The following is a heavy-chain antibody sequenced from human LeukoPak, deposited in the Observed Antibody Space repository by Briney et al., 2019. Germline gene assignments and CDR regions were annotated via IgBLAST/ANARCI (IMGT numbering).Heavy chain of an antibody. CDR3: ARLAVAARTRRFDP. V-gene: IGHV1-8*01. CDR2: MNPNSGNT. CDR1: GYTFTSYD. J-gene: IGHJ5*02. D-gene: IGHD6-13*01. Sequence: ASVKVSCKASGYTFTSYDINWVRQATGQVLEWMGWMNPNSGNTGYAQKFQGRVTMTRNTSISTAYMELSSLRSEDTAVYYCARLAVAARTRRFDPWGQGTLVTVSS.